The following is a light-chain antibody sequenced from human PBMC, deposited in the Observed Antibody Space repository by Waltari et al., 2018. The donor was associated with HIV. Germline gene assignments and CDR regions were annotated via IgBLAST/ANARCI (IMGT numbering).Light chain of an antibody. J-gene: IGLJ1*01. Sequence: QSVLTQPPSASGTPGQRVAISCSGSSSNIGVNSVNWYQQLPGTAPKPLIYNNDHRPSGVPDRFSGSQSGTSASLAISGLQSEDEADYYCAAWDDSLIGHVFGSGTRVTVL. CDR1: SSNIGVNS. CDR2: NND. V-gene: IGLV1-44*01. CDR3: AAWDDSLIGHV.